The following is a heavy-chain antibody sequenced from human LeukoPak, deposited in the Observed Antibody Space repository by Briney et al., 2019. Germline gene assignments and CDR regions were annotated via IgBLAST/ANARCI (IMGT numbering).Heavy chain of an antibody. Sequence: GASVKVSCKASGYTFTSYDINWVRQATGQGLEWMGWMKPNSGNTGYAQKFQGRVTITTDESTSTAYMELSSLRSEDTAVYYCARETLPIVVVPAAPQGSGYFDLWGRGTLVTVSS. J-gene: IGHJ2*01. V-gene: IGHV1-8*01. CDR1: GYTFTSYD. D-gene: IGHD2-2*01. CDR2: MKPNSGNT. CDR3: ARETLPIVVVPAAPQGSGYFDL.